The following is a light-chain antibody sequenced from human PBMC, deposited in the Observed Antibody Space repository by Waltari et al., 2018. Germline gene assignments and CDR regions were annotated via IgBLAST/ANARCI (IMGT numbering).Light chain of an antibody. CDR3: QQYAFIPHT. Sequence: DTVVIQSPDSLAVSLGASATINGKSSQSVLYSSNNRNYLAWYQQKPGQPPRLLIYWASTRESGVPERFSGSGSGTDFTLVISSLQAEDVGVYYCQQYAFIPHTFGRGTKLEIK. J-gene: IGKJ2*01. V-gene: IGKV4-1*01. CDR2: WAS. CDR1: QSVLYSSNNRNY.